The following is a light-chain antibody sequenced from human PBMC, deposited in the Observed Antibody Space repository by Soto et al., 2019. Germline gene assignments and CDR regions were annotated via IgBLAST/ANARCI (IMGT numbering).Light chain of an antibody. CDR3: QQADSFPIT. V-gene: IGKV1-12*01. J-gene: IGKJ5*01. Sequence: DLQMTQSPPSVSASVGDRVTITCRASQDISNWLVWYQQKPGKAPKLLIYAASSLQSGVPSRFSGSASGTDFTLTISSLQPEDFATYFCQQADSFPITFGQGTRLEIK. CDR2: AAS. CDR1: QDISNW.